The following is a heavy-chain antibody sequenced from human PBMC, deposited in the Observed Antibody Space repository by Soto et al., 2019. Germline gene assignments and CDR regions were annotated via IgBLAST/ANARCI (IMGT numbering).Heavy chain of an antibody. J-gene: IGHJ3*02. V-gene: IGHV4-31*03. CDR3: ARDKGSEGAFDI. Sequence: QVQLQESGPGLVKPSQTLSLTCTVSGGCISSGGYYWSWIRQHPGKGLEWIGYIYYSGSTYYNPSPKSRVTISVDTSKNQFSLKLSSVTAADTALYYCARDKGSEGAFDIWGPGIMVTDSS. CDR1: GGCISSGGYY. CDR2: IYYSGST.